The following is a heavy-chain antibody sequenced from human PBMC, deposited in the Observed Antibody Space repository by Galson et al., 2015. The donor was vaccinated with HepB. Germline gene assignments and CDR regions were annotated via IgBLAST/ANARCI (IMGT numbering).Heavy chain of an antibody. Sequence: SLRLSCAASGFTFSRYAMSWVRQAPGKGLEWVSGMSGSGRSTYYADSVKGRFTISRDYSKNTLYLQMNSLRAEDTAVYYCAKDYYYDSSGRDAFDAFDIWGQGTMVTVSS. CDR3: AKDYYYDSSGRDAFDAFDI. CDR2: MSGSGRST. V-gene: IGHV3-23*01. CDR1: GFTFSRYA. D-gene: IGHD3-22*01. J-gene: IGHJ3*02.